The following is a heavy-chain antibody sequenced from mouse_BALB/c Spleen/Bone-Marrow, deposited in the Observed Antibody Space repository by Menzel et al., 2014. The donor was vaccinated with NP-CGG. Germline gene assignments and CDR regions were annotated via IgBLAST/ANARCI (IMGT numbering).Heavy chain of an antibody. CDR1: GFSLTDYG. CDR3: AKIYYDFDGFAH. J-gene: IGHJ3*01. CDR2: IWGVGTT. V-gene: IGHV2-6-5*01. D-gene: IGHD2-4*01. Sequence: VKLMESGPGLVAPSQSLSITCTVSGFSLTDYGVGWIRQPPGKGLEWLGVIWGVGTTYYNSALKSRLSISKDNSKSQVFLKMNSLQTDDTAIYYCAKIYYDFDGFAHWGQGTLVTVSA.